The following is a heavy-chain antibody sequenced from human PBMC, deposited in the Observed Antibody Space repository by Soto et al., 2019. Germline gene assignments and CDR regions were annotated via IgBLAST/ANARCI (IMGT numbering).Heavy chain of an antibody. CDR1: GGSISSGGYY. Sequence: QVQLQESGPGLVKPSQTLSLTCTVSGGSISSGGYYWSWIRQHPGKGLEWIGYIYYSGSTFYNPSLKSRVTISVDTSKNQFSLKLSSVTAADTAVYYCARDYNDYGDYVFDYWGQGTLVTVSS. J-gene: IGHJ4*02. V-gene: IGHV4-31*03. CDR2: IYYSGST. D-gene: IGHD4-17*01. CDR3: ARDYNDYGDYVFDY.